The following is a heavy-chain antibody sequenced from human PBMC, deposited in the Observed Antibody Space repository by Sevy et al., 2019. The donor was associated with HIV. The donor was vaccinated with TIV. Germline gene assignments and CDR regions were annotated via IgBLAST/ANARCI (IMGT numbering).Heavy chain of an antibody. D-gene: IGHD4-17*01. CDR1: GFTFSDYY. CDR2: ISSSGSTI. Sequence: GESLKISCAASGFTFSDYYMSWIRQAPGKGLEWVSYISSSGSTIYYADSVKGRFTISRDNAKNSLYLQMNSLRAEDTAVYYCARGGEHSPYGDSYYFDYWGQGTLVTVSS. CDR3: ARGGEHSPYGDSYYFDY. V-gene: IGHV3-11*01. J-gene: IGHJ4*02.